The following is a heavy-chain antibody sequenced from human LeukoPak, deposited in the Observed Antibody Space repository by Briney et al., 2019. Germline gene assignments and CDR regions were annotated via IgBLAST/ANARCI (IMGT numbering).Heavy chain of an antibody. V-gene: IGHV3-9*03. J-gene: IGHJ4*02. CDR3: AREIRYCSSTSCYYFDY. Sequence: GGSLRLSCAASGFTFDDYAMHWVRQAPGKGLEWLSGISWNSGSIGYADSVKGRFTISRDNAKNSLYLQMNSLRAEDMALYYCAREIRYCSSTSCYYFDYWGQGTLVPVSS. CDR1: GFTFDDYA. D-gene: IGHD2-2*01. CDR2: ISWNSGSI.